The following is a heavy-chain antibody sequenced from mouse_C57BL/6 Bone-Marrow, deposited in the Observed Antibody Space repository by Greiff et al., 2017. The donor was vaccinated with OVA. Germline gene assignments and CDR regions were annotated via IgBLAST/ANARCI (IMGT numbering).Heavy chain of an antibody. CDR3: ARAYFGY. CDR1: GYTFTSYW. J-gene: IGHJ4*01. V-gene: IGHV1-69*01. D-gene: IGHD2-10*01. CDR2: IDPSDSYT. Sequence: VQLQQSGAELVMPGASVKLSCKASGYTFTSYWMHWVKQRPGQGLEWIGEIDPSDSYTNYNQKFKGKSTLTVDKSSSTAYMQLSSLTSEDSAVYYCARAYFGYWGQGTSVTVSS.